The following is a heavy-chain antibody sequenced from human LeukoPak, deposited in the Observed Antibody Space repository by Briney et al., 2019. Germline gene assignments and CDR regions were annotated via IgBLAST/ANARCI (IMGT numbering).Heavy chain of an antibody. D-gene: IGHD3-22*01. CDR2: IYPGDSDT. V-gene: IGHV5-51*01. Sequence: GESLKISCKGSGYSFTSYWIGWVRQMPGKGLEWMGIIYPGDSDTRYSPSFQGQVTISADKSISTAYLQWSSLKASDTAMYYCARLPYYYDSSGFKYYYYYMDVWGKGTTVTVSS. J-gene: IGHJ6*03. CDR1: GYSFTSYW. CDR3: ARLPYYYDSSGFKYYYYYMDV.